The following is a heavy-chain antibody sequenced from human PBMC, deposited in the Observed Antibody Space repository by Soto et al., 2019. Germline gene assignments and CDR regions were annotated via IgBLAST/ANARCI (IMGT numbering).Heavy chain of an antibody. CDR2: ISYDGSNK. Sequence: PGGSLRLSCAASGFTFSSYGMHWVRQAPGKGLEWVAVISYDGSNKYYADSVKGRFTISRDNSKNTLYLQMNSLRAEDTAVYYCAKDKALLSYYYYGMDVWGQGTTVTVSS. D-gene: IGHD2-15*01. J-gene: IGHJ6*02. CDR3: AKDKALLSYYYYGMDV. V-gene: IGHV3-30*18. CDR1: GFTFSSYG.